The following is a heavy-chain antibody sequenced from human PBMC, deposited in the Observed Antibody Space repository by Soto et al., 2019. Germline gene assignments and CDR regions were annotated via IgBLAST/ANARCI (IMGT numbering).Heavy chain of an antibody. CDR2: ISSSSSYI. J-gene: IGHJ4*01. CDR3: ARGRRVGYEYQDY. Sequence: EVQLVESGGGLVKPGGSLRLSCAASGFTFSSYSMNWVRQAPWKGLEWVSSISSSSSYIYYADSVKCRFTISGDNAKNSRYLQMNSLRAEDTTVYYCARGRRVGYEYQDYCGPGTLVTVAS. CDR1: GFTFSSYS. V-gene: IGHV3-21*01. D-gene: IGHD5-12*01.